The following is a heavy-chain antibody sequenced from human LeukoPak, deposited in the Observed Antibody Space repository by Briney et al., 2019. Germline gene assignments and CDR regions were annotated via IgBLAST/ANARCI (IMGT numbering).Heavy chain of an antibody. D-gene: IGHD1-26*01. CDR2: INHSGST. J-gene: IGHJ5*02. V-gene: IGHV4-34*01. CDR1: GGSFSGYY. CDR3: AMGVEWELYNWFDP. Sequence: SETLSLTCAVYGGSFSGYYWSWIRQPPGKGLEWIGEINHSGSTNYNPSLKSRVTISVDTSKNQFSLKLSSVTAADTAVYYCAMGVEWELYNWFDPWGQGTLVTVSS.